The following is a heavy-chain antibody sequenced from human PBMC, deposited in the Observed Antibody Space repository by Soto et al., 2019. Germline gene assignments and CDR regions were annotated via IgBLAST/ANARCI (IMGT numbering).Heavy chain of an antibody. J-gene: IGHJ4*02. CDR3: AGGGEYNSGWYSFEN. CDR1: GYTFTSYS. V-gene: IGHV1-3*05. CDR2: IIPGNGNT. Sequence: QVQFVQSGAEEKKPGASVKVSCKASGYTFTSYSLHWVRQAPGQRLEWMGWIIPGNGNTRYSQNFQGRVTITRDTSASTAYMELSSLISEDTAVYYCAGGGEYNSGWYSFENWGQGNLVTVSS. D-gene: IGHD6-19*01.